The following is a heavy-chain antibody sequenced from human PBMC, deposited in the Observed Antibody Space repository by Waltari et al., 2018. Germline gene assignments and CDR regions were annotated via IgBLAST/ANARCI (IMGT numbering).Heavy chain of an antibody. V-gene: IGHV4-4*07. CDR2: IYGGGST. J-gene: IGHJ6*02. Sequence: QVQLQESGPGLVKPSETLSLTCTVSGGPISSYYWSWVRQPAGKGLEWIGRIYGGGSTDYNPSLKSRVTMSVGTSKKQLSLKLNSVTAADTAVYYCARDRTVPDEYGMDVWGQGTTVTVS. CDR1: GGPISSYY. D-gene: IGHD4-4*01. CDR3: ARDRTVPDEYGMDV.